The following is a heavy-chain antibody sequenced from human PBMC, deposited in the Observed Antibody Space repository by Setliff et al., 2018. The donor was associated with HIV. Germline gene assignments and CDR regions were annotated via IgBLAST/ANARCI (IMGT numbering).Heavy chain of an antibody. CDR1: GGSISSSSYY. CDR3: VRIWLPKDADIPRFDP. J-gene: IGHJ5*02. D-gene: IGHD6-19*01. V-gene: IGHV4-39*01. Sequence: SETLSLTCTVSGGSISSSSYYWGWIRQPPGKGLEWIGSVYYSGSTYYNPSLKSRVTISVDTSKNQFSLKLSSVTAADTAVYYCVRIWLPKDADIPRFDPWGQGILVTVSS. CDR2: VYYSGST.